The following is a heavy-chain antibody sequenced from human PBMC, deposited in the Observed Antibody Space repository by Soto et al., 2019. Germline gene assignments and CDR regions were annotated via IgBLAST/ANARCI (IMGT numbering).Heavy chain of an antibody. V-gene: IGHV3-23*01. D-gene: IGHD2-21*01. Sequence: GGSLRLSCAASGFTFSNYAMSWVRQAPGKGLEWVSALSGSGVSTFYADSVKGRFIISRDNSKNTLYLQMNSLRAEDTAVYYCAKGCNFLPGDSCAHYDLEVWGQGATVTVSS. J-gene: IGHJ6*02. CDR2: LSGSGVST. CDR3: AKGCNFLPGDSCAHYDLEV. CDR1: GFTFSNYA.